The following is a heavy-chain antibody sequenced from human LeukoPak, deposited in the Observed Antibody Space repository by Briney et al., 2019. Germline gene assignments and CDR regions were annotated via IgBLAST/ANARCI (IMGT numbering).Heavy chain of an antibody. CDR2: ISSSSSYI. CDR3: ARGSYYYGSGSYYNDWFDP. V-gene: IGHV3-21*01. CDR1: GFTFSSYS. Sequence: GGSLRLSCAASGFTFSSYSTNWVRQAPGKGLEWVSSISSSSSYIYYADSVKGRFTISRDNAKNSLYLQMNSLRAEDTAVYYCARGSYYYGSGSYYNDWFDPWGQGTLVTVSS. D-gene: IGHD3-10*01. J-gene: IGHJ5*02.